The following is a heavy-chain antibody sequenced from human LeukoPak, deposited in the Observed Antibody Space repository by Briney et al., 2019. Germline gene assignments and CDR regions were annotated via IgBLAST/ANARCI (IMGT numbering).Heavy chain of an antibody. D-gene: IGHD1-26*01. V-gene: IGHV3-9*01. CDR2: ISWNSGSI. J-gene: IGHJ4*02. CDR3: AKPSLIVGATVGFDY. Sequence: GGSLRLSCAASGFTFDDYAMHWVRQAPGKGLEWVSDISWNSGSIGYADSVKGRFTISRDNSKNTLYLQMNSLRAEDTAVYYCAKPSLIVGATVGFDYWGQGTLVTVSS. CDR1: GFTFDDYA.